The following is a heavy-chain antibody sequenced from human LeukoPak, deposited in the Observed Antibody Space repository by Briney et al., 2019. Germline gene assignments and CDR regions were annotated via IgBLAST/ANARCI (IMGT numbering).Heavy chain of an antibody. Sequence: GGSLRLSCAASGFTFVTYGIHWVRQAPGKGLEWVAFIQNDGSNKYYADSVKGRFTISRDNSENTLYLQMNSLRAEDTAVYYCAKATGYLLWGQGTLVIVSS. CDR1: GFTFVTYG. CDR3: AKATGYLL. D-gene: IGHD1-14*01. J-gene: IGHJ4*02. V-gene: IGHV3-30*02. CDR2: IQNDGSNK.